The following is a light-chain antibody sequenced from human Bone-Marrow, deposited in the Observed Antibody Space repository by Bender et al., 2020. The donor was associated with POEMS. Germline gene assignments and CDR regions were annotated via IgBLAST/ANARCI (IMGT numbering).Light chain of an antibody. CDR2: EVI. CDR1: SSDLGTYDY. J-gene: IGLJ2*01. CDR3: SSCMSSNSV. Sequence: QSALTQPASVSGSPGQSITISCSGGSSDLGTYDYVSWYQQHPGTAPKLIIYEVIRRPSGISNRFSGAKSGNTASLTISGLQADDEGDYYCSSCMSSNSVFGGGTKVTVL. V-gene: IGLV2-14*01.